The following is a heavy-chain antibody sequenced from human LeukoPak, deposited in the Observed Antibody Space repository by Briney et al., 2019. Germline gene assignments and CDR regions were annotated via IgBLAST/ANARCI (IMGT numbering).Heavy chain of an antibody. J-gene: IGHJ4*02. D-gene: IGHD6-13*01. CDR3: ARGQRHIAAADY. CDR2: MNPNSGNT. Sequence: GASVKVSCKASGYTFTSYGISWVRQATGQGLEWMGWMNPNSGNTGYAQKFQGRVTITRNTSISTAYMELSSLRSEDTAVYYCARGQRHIAAADYLGQGTLVTVSS. CDR1: GYTFTSYG. V-gene: IGHV1-8*03.